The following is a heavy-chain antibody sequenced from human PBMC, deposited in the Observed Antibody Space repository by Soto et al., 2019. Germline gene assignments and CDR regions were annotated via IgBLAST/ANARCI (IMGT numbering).Heavy chain of an antibody. Sequence: ASVKVSCKASGGTFSNDIITWVRQAPGQGLEWMGRIIPLLDITNYAQKFQGRVTITADKSTSTAYMELRSLRSDDTAVYYCARDKARYFAWAPTPLPDYWGQGTLVTVSS. CDR3: ARDKARYFAWAPTPLPDY. CDR2: IIPLLDIT. J-gene: IGHJ4*02. CDR1: GGTFSNDI. V-gene: IGHV1-69*04. D-gene: IGHD3-9*01.